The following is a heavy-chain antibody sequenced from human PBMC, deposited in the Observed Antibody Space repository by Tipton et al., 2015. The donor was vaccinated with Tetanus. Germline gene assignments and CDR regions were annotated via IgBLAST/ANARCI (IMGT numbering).Heavy chain of an antibody. V-gene: IGHV1-2*02. J-gene: IGHJ4*02. CDR2: INPASGAT. Sequence: QLVQSGPEVKKPGASVRVSCKTSGSNFIRHFVQWVRLAPGQGLQWVGWINPASGATNYAQSFQARIAMTRDTSIYTVYMELSGLRSDDTAVYYCARANNEFPKKGPFDSWGQGSLVIVSS. CDR1: GSNFIRHF. CDR3: ARANNEFPKKGPFDS. D-gene: IGHD1-1*01.